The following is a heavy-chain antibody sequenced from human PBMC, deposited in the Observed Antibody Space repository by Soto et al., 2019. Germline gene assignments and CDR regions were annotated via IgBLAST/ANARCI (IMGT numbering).Heavy chain of an antibody. CDR2: ISGSGGST. J-gene: IGHJ4*02. Sequence: EVQLLESGGGLVQPGGSLRLSCAASGFTFSSYAMSWVRQAPGKGLEWVSAISGSGGSTYYADSVKGRFTISRDNSKNTLYLQMNSLRAEDTAVYYCAKVRDGSGSYYEYYFDYWGQGTLVTVSS. D-gene: IGHD3-10*01. CDR3: AKVRDGSGSYYEYYFDY. CDR1: GFTFSSYA. V-gene: IGHV3-23*01.